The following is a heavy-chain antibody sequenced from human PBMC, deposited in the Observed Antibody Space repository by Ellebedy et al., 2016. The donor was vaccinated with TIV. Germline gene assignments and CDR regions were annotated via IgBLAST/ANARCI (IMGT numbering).Heavy chain of an antibody. J-gene: IGHJ4*02. CDR2: IYSGGST. CDR3: AKEGSSGCFDY. CDR1: GFTVSSNY. D-gene: IGHD6-19*01. V-gene: IGHV3-53*01. Sequence: GGSLRLSXAASGFTVSSNYMSWVRQAPGKGLEWVSVIYSGGSTYYADSVKGRFTISRDNSKNTLYLQMNSLRAEDTAVYYCAKEGSSGCFDYWGQGTLVTVSS.